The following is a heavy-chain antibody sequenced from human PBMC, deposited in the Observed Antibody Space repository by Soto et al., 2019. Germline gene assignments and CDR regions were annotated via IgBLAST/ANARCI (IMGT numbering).Heavy chain of an antibody. V-gene: IGHV1-18*01. Sequence: ASVKVSCKASGYTFTSYGISWVRQAPGQGLEWMGWISAYNGNTNYAQKLQGRVTMTTDTSTSTAYMELRSLRSDDTAVYYCARDQDLRLGELSFILNYYYYGMDVWGQGTTVTVSS. CDR3: ARDQDLRLGELSFILNYYYYGMDV. D-gene: IGHD3-16*02. CDR2: ISAYNGNT. CDR1: GYTFTSYG. J-gene: IGHJ6*02.